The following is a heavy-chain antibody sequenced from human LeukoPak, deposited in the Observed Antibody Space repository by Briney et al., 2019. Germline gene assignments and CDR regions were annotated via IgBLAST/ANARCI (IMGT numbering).Heavy chain of an antibody. D-gene: IGHD4-17*01. CDR2: INPNSGGT. V-gene: IGHV1-2*02. CDR3: APDPPFTVTTNVYNWFDP. CDR1: GYTFTGYY. Sequence: ASVKVSCKASGYTFTGYYMHWVRQAPGQGLERMGWINPNSGGTNYAQKFQGRVTMTRDTSISTAYMELSRLRSDDTAVYYCAPDPPFTVTTNVYNWFDPWGQGTLVTVSS. J-gene: IGHJ5*02.